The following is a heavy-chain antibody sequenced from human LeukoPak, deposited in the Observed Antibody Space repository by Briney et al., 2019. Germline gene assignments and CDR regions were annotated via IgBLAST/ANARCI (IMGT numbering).Heavy chain of an antibody. CDR3: ARGLGGYYDFWSGYLGPFDI. J-gene: IGHJ3*02. D-gene: IGHD3-3*01. V-gene: IGHV3-48*03. Sequence: QAGGSLRLSCAASGFTFSSYEMNWVRQAPGKGLEWVSYISSSGSTIYYADSVKGRFTISRDNAKNSLYLQMNSLRAEDTAVYYCARGLGGYYDFWSGYLGPFDIWGQGTMVTVSS. CDR2: ISSSGSTI. CDR1: GFTFSSYE.